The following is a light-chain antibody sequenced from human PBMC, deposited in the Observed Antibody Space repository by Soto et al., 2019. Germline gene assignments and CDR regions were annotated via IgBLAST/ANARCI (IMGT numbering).Light chain of an antibody. CDR1: QSVSSSY. CDR3: QQYGSSPRT. J-gene: IGKJ1*01. V-gene: IGKV3-20*01. Sequence: EIVLTQSPGTLSLSPGERATLSCMASQSVSSSYLAWYQQKPGQAPRLLIYGASSRATGIPDRFSGSGSGTDFTLTISRLEPEDFAVYYCQQYGSSPRTFGQGTNVDIK. CDR2: GAS.